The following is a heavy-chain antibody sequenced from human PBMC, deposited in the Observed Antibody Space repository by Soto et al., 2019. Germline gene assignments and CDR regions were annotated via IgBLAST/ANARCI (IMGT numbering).Heavy chain of an antibody. D-gene: IGHD5-12*01. CDR1: GFTFSSYS. Sequence: GGSLRLSCSASGFTFSSYSMNWVRQAPGKGLEWVSSISSSSSYIYYADSVKGRFTISRDNAKNSLYLQMNSLRAEDTAVYYCARSPYEYYFEEWGQGTLVPVFS. V-gene: IGHV3-21*01. J-gene: IGHJ4*02. CDR3: ARSPYEYYFEE. CDR2: ISSSSSYI.